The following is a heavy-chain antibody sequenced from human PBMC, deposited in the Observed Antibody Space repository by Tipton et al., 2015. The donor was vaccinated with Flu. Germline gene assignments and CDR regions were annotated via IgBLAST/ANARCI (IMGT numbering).Heavy chain of an antibody. Sequence: SLRLSCAASGFTFSDYWMAWVRQAPGKGLEWVANINQNGSVKYYVDSVKGRFTISRDNTKNSVYLQMNSLRAGDTALYFCTRAIYSNSSHWGQGTLVTVSS. CDR2: INQNGSVK. CDR1: GFTFSDYW. V-gene: IGHV3-7*04. D-gene: IGHD6-6*01. J-gene: IGHJ4*02. CDR3: TRAIYSNSSH.